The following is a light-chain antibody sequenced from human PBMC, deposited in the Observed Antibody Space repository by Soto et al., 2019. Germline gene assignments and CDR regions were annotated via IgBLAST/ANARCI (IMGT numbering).Light chain of an antibody. CDR3: QQYYTTPLT. CDR1: QSVLFTSNNKDY. CDR2: WAS. Sequence: DIGMTESPDSLAVSPVESATINCKSIQSVLFTSNNKDYLGWFQQKPRQPPKLLLSWASTRESGVPDRSSGSGSGTDFTLTISSLQAEDVAVYYCQQYYTTPLTFGGGTKVDIK. V-gene: IGKV4-1*01. J-gene: IGKJ4*01.